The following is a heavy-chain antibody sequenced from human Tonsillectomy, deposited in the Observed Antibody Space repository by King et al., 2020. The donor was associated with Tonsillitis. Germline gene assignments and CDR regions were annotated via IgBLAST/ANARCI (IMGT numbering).Heavy chain of an antibody. CDR1: GFTFSSYA. CDR3: ARDYGYDRAY. V-gene: IGHV3-30-3*01. J-gene: IGHJ4*02. CDR2: ISYDGSTK. Sequence: VQLVESGGGVVQPGRSLRLSCAASGFTFSSYAMHWVRQAPGKGLEWVAIISYDGSTKYYADSVKGRFTISRANSRNTLYLQMNSLRAEDSAVYYCARDYGYDRAYWGQGTLVTVSS. D-gene: IGHD3-10*02.